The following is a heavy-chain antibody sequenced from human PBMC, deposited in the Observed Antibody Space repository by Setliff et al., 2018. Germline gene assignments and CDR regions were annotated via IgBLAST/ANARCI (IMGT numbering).Heavy chain of an antibody. CDR2: ISTTGTNT. J-gene: IGHJ6*03. D-gene: IGHD3-10*01. Sequence: GSLRLSCAASGFTFSDFGMTLVRQAPGKRLEWVSSISTTGTNTFYADSVKGRFTISRDNSKNTLYLQMDSLRAEDTATYYCAKNLRGVGFYMGVWGKGTTVTVSS. V-gene: IGHV3-23*01. CDR3: AKNLRGVGFYMGV. CDR1: GFTFSDFG.